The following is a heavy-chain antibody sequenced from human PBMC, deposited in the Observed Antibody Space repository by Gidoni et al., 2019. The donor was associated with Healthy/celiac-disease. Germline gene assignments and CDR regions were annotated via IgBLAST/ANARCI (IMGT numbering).Heavy chain of an antibody. Sequence: EVQLVQSGAEVKKPGESLKISCEGSGYSFTSYWIGGVRQMPGKGLVWMGIIYPGDSDTRYSPSFQGQVTISADKSISTAYLQWSSLKASDTAMYYCARLAVSTMVRGVKEFDPWGQGTLVTVSS. V-gene: IGHV5-51*01. J-gene: IGHJ5*02. CDR3: ARLAVSTMVRGVKEFDP. CDR1: GYSFTSYW. CDR2: IYPGDSDT. D-gene: IGHD3-10*01.